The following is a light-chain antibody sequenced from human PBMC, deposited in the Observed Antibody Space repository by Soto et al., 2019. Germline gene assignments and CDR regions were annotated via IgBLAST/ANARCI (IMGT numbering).Light chain of an antibody. CDR2: GAS. CDR3: LQDYGDSWT. CDR1: QDTHNY. J-gene: IGKJ1*01. V-gene: IGKV1-6*01. Sequence: IQMTQSPSSLSAAVGDSVTITCRATQDTHNYLNWYQQKPGKAPNLLIYGASNLYTGVPSRFSGSRSGTEFTLTISSLQPEDFASYYCLQDYGDSWTFGQGTKVDIK.